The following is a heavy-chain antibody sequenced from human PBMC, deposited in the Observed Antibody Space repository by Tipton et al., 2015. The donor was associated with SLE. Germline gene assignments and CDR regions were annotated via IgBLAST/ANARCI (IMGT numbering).Heavy chain of an antibody. CDR1: GGSINSFY. J-gene: IGHJ6*02. CDR3: ARTAVLAAIMMDV. CDR2: FPSSGIL. D-gene: IGHD3-3*02. Sequence: LRLSCTVSGGSINSFYWTWVRPPAGKGLEWIGHFPSSGILNYNPSLKSRVTMSGDTSKNQLSLKLNAVTAADTAVYYCARTAVLAAIMMDVWGQGTTVTVSS. V-gene: IGHV4-4*07.